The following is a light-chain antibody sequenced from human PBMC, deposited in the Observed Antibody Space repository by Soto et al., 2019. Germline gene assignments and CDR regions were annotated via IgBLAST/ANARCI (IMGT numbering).Light chain of an antibody. CDR2: GNN. J-gene: IGLJ2*01. Sequence: QSVLTQPPSVSGAPGQRVTISCTGSSSNIGAGYDVHWYQQLPGTAPKLLIYGNNNRPSGVPYRFSGSKSGTSASLAITGLQVEDEDDYYCQSYDSSLSGSVFGGGTKLTVL. V-gene: IGLV1-40*01. CDR3: QSYDSSLSGSV. CDR1: SSNIGAGYD.